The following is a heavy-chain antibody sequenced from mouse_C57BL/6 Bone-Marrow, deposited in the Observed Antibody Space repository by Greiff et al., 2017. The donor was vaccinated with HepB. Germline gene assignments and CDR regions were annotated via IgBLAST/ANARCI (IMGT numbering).Heavy chain of an antibody. Sequence: QVQLQQPGAELVKPGASVKVSCKASGYTFTSYWMHWVKQRPGQGLEWIGRIHPSDSDTNYNQKFKGKATLTVDKSSSTAYMQLSSLTSWDSAVYYCAMGDGYYAWFAYWGQGTLVTVSA. CDR3: AMGDGYYAWFAY. D-gene: IGHD2-3*01. CDR2: IHPSDSDT. J-gene: IGHJ3*01. V-gene: IGHV1-74*01. CDR1: GYTFTSYW.